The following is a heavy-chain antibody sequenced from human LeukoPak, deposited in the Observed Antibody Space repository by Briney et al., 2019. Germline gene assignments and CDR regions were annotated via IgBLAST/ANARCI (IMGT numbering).Heavy chain of an antibody. CDR3: ARALSTVTTDYDAFDI. J-gene: IGHJ3*02. CDR1: GFTFSSYA. CDR2: ISYDGSNK. Sequence: GGSLRLSCAASGFTFSSYAMHWVRQAPGKGLEWVAVISYDGSNKYYADSVKGRFTISRDNSKNTLYLQMNSLRAEDTAVYYCARALSTVTTDYDAFDIWGQGTMVTVSS. V-gene: IGHV3-30-3*01. D-gene: IGHD4-17*01.